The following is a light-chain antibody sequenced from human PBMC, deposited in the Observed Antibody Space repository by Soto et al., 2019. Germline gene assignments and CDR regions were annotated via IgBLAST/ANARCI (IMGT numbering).Light chain of an antibody. CDR2: AAS. Sequence: DIQMTQSPSSLSASVGDRVTITCRASQSISSYLNWYQQKPGKAPKLLIYAASSLQSGVPSRFSGSGSGTEFTLTISSLQPEDFATYYCQQSYSTLMYTFGHGTKLEIK. CDR3: QQSYSTLMYT. CDR1: QSISSY. V-gene: IGKV1-39*01. J-gene: IGKJ2*01.